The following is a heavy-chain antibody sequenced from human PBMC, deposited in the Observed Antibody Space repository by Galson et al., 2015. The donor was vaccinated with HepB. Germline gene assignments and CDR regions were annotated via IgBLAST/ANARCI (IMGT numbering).Heavy chain of an antibody. J-gene: IGHJ4*02. D-gene: IGHD6-6*01. Sequence: TLSLTCTVSGGSISSGGYYWSWIRQHPGKGLEWIGYIYYSGSAYYNPSLKTPFIMSVDTSRNQFSLKLSSVTAADTAVYYCARGSIAARPSSPFDYWGQGTLVTVSS. CDR1: GGSISSGGYY. V-gene: IGHV4-31*01. CDR3: ARGSIAARPSSPFDY. CDR2: IYYSGSA.